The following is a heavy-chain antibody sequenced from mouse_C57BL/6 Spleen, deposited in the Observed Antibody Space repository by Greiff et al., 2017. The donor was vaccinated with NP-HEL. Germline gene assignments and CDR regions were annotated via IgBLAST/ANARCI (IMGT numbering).Heavy chain of an antibody. CDR2: IYPSDSET. D-gene: IGHD2-1*01. Sequence: QVQLQQPGAELVRPGSSVKLSCKASGYTFTSYWMDWVKQRPGQGLEWIGNIYPSDSETHYNQKFKDKATLTVDKSSSTAYMQLSSLTSEDSAVYYCARGGYGNLFAYWGQGTLVTVSA. CDR3: ARGGYGNLFAY. CDR1: GYTFTSYW. V-gene: IGHV1-61*01. J-gene: IGHJ3*01.